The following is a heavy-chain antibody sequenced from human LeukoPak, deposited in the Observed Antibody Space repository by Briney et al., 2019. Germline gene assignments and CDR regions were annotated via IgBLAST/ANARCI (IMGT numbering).Heavy chain of an antibody. Sequence: GASVKVSCKASGYIFSDYYMHWVRQAPGQGLEWLGWINPKTGAADYAQQFRGRITMTRDTSINTDYMEMTRVTSDDTAVYYCARGAEAETSPLDYWGQGTLVTVSS. CDR3: ARGAEAETSPLDY. D-gene: IGHD6-13*01. V-gene: IGHV1-2*02. J-gene: IGHJ4*02. CDR2: INPKTGAA. CDR1: GYIFSDYY.